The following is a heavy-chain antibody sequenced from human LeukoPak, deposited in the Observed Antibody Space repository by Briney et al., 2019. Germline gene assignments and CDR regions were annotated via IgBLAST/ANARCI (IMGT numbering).Heavy chain of an antibody. CDR1: GFTFSSYG. Sequence: GGSLRLSCAASGFTFSSYGMHWVRQAPGKGLEWVAVIWYDGSNKYYADSVKGRFTISRDNSKNTLYLQMNSLRAEDTAVYYCAKRPNSNIVVVPAANYFDYWGQGTLVTVSS. V-gene: IGHV3-33*06. CDR3: AKRPNSNIVVVPAANYFDY. D-gene: IGHD2-2*01. CDR2: IWYDGSNK. J-gene: IGHJ4*02.